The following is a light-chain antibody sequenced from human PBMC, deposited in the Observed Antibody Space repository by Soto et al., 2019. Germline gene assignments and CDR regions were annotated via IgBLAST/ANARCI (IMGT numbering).Light chain of an antibody. Sequence: EIVMTQSPATLSASPGDTVTLSCRASQRMGSNLDWYQQRPGQAPRLLIYGASTRATGVPARFSGSGSETEFTLTISSLQSEDFALYHCQQWIRWTFGQGTRLELK. CDR1: QRMGSN. CDR2: GAS. J-gene: IGKJ1*01. V-gene: IGKV3-15*01. CDR3: QQWIRWT.